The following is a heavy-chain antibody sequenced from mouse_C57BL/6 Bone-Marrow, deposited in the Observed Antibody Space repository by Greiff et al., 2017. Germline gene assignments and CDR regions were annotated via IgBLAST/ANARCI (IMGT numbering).Heavy chain of an antibody. CDR1: GFSLTSYG. D-gene: IGHD2-3*01. CDR2: IWRGGST. Sequence: QVQLQQSGPGLVQPSQSLSITCTVSGFSLTSYGVHWVRQSPGKGLEWLGVIWRGGSTDYNAAFMSRLSITKDNSKSQVFFKMNSLQADDTAIYYCAKNWLLRRDYAMDYWGQGTSVTVSS. J-gene: IGHJ4*01. V-gene: IGHV2-5*01. CDR3: AKNWLLRRDYAMDY.